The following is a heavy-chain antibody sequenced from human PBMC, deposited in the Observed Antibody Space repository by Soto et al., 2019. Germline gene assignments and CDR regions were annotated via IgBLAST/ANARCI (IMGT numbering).Heavy chain of an antibody. J-gene: IGHJ6*02. Sequence: EVQLVESGGGLVKPGGSLRLSCAASGFTFSSYSMNWVRQAPGKGLEWVSSISSSSSYIYYADSVKGRFTISRDNAKNSLYLQMNSLRAEDTAVYYCASPDSSGPQFYYGMDVWGQGTMVTVSS. D-gene: IGHD3-22*01. CDR2: ISSSSSYI. CDR1: GFTFSSYS. CDR3: ASPDSSGPQFYYGMDV. V-gene: IGHV3-21*01.